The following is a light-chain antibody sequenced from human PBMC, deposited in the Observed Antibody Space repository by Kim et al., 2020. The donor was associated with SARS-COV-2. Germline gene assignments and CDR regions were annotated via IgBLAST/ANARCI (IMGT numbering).Light chain of an antibody. CDR1: QSVSSN. Sequence: SPGERATLSCRASQSVSSNLAWYQQKPGQAPRLLIYGASTRATGIPARFSGSGSGAEFTLTISGLQAEDFAVYYCQQYKKWPPWTFGQGTKVDIK. V-gene: IGKV3-15*01. CDR2: GAS. J-gene: IGKJ1*01. CDR3: QQYKKWPPWT.